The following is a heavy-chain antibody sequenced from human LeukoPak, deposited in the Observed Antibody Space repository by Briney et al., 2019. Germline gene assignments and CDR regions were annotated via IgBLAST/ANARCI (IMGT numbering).Heavy chain of an antibody. V-gene: IGHV3-21*01. CDR3: ATPDFWSGYSDY. CDR2: ISSSSSYI. Sequence: RGSLRLSCAASGFTFSSYSMYWVRQAPGKGLEWVSSISSSSSYIYYADSVKGRFTISRDNAKNSLYLQMNSLRAEDTAVYYCATPDFWSGYSDYWGQGTLVTVSS. CDR1: GFTFSSYS. J-gene: IGHJ4*02. D-gene: IGHD3-3*01.